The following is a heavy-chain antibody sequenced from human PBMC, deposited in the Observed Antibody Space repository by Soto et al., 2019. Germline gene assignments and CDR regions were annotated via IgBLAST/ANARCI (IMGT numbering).Heavy chain of an antibody. J-gene: IGHJ6*03. CDR1: GDSVSSNSAA. D-gene: IGHD1-7*01. V-gene: IGHV6-1*01. Sequence: PSQTLSLTCAISGDSVSSNSAAWNWIRQSPSRGLEWLGRTYYRSRWYNDYAVSVKSRITVNPDTSKNQFSLQLTSVPPEDTAVYYCAGTTSHYWYYTDVWGKGTTVTVSS. CDR3: AGTTSHYWYYTDV. CDR2: TYYRSRWYN.